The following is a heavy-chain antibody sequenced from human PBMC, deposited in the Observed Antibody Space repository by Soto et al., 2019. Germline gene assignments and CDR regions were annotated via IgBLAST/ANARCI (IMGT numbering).Heavy chain of an antibody. CDR2: ISGSGGST. D-gene: IGHD3-10*01. CDR3: AQNPPPPYYYGPKFDS. Sequence: EVQLLESGGGLVQPGGSLRLSCAASGFTFSSYAMSWVRQAPGKGLEWVSAISGSGGSTYYADSVKGRFTISRDNSKNTRYLHMNTARAAETRVYYTAQNPPPPYYYGPKFDSWGPG. CDR1: GFTFSSYA. V-gene: IGHV3-23*01. J-gene: IGHJ4*02.